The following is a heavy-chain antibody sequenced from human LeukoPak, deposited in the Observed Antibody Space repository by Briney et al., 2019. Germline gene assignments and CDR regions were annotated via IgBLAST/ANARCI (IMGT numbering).Heavy chain of an antibody. CDR1: GYSFTSYW. D-gene: IGHD6-13*01. J-gene: IGHJ5*02. Sequence: GESLKISCKGSGYSFTSYWIGWVRQVPGKGLEWMGIIYPGDSDTRYSPSFQGQVTISADKSISTAYLQWSSLKASDTAMYYCARPKAAAGIVGWFDPWGQGTLVTVSS. CDR3: ARPKAAAGIVGWFDP. V-gene: IGHV5-51*01. CDR2: IYPGDSDT.